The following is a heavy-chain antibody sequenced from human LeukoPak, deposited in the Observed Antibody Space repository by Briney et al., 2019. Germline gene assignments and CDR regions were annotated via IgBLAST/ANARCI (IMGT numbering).Heavy chain of an antibody. J-gene: IGHJ3*02. Sequence: GGSLRLSCAASGFTFKSFSMTWVRQAPGKGLEWVASISSTSAHKYHADSVKGRFTISRDNDKNSLYLQMNSLRTEDTALYYCATRVTADSYDASDIGGQGTMVTVSS. CDR1: GFTFKSFS. CDR3: ATRVTADSYDASDI. V-gene: IGHV3-21*06. CDR2: ISSTSAHK. D-gene: IGHD6-13*01.